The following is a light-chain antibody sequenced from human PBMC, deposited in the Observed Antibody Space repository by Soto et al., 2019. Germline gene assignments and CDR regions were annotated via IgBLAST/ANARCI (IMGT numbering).Light chain of an antibody. CDR3: SSYKFSTTLRV. CDR1: TNDIGSYNY. V-gene: IGLV2-14*01. J-gene: IGLJ7*01. CDR2: EVT. Sequence: QSALTQPASVSGSPGQSITLSCAGTTNDIGSYNYVSWFQQHPGEAPTLIIFEVTHRPSGISTRFSGSKSGNTASLTISDLQAEDEALYYCSSYKFSTTLRVFGGGTQLTVL.